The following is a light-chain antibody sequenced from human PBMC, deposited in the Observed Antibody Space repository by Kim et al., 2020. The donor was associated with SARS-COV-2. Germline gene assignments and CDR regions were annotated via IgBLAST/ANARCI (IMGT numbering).Light chain of an antibody. Sequence: ASVGDRVTITCRASQAIGNYLAWYQQDPGKAPKLLIYGASTLQTGVPSRFSGTGSRTEFTLTISSLQPEDFITYSCQQYNVLPRTFGQGTKVDIK. CDR2: GAS. J-gene: IGKJ1*01. CDR3: QQYNVLPRT. CDR1: QAIGNY. V-gene: IGKV1-9*01.